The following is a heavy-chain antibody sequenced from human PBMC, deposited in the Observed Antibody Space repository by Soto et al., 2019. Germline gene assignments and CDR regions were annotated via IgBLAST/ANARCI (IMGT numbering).Heavy chain of an antibody. CDR2: INHVGIT. CDR3: GSGPFFRT. CDR1: GGSVSSANYH. J-gene: IGHJ5*02. V-gene: IGHV4-61*01. D-gene: IGHD3-10*01. Sequence: SETLSLTCTVSGGSVSSANYHWSWIRQPPGKGLEWIGEINHVGITNYNPSLKNRVTISADTSKNQISLTVNSVTAADTAVYFCGSGPFFRTWGQGTLVTVSS.